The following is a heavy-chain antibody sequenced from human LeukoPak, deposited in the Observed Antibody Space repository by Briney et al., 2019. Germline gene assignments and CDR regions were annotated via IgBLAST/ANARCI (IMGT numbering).Heavy chain of an antibody. Sequence: GGSLRLSCAASGFTVSTNYMSWVRQAPGKGLEWVSVIYSGGTTYYADSVKGRFTISRDNSKNTLYLQMNSLRAEDTAVYYCAREGASSSWNNWFDPWGQGTLVTVSS. CDR1: GFTVSTNY. J-gene: IGHJ5*02. D-gene: IGHD6-6*01. V-gene: IGHV3-66*01. CDR2: IYSGGTT. CDR3: AREGASSSWNNWFDP.